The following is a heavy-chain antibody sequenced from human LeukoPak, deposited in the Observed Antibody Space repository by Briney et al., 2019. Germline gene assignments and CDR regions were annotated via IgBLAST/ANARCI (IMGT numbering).Heavy chain of an antibody. CDR1: GGSISSYY. CDR3: ARVLNYYGSGSYYNVAFDI. J-gene: IGHJ3*02. CDR2: IYTSGST. D-gene: IGHD3-10*01. V-gene: IGHV4-4*07. Sequence: PSETLSLTCTVSGGSISSYYWSWIRQPAGKGLEWIGRIYTSGSTNYNPSLKSRVTMSVDTSKNQFSLKLSSVTAADTAVYYCARVLNYYGSGSYYNVAFDIWGQGTMVTVSS.